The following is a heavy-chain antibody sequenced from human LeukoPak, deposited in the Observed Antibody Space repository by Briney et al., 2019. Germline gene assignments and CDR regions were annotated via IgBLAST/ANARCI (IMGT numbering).Heavy chain of an antibody. CDR1: GGSISSSSYY. V-gene: IGHV4-39*01. Sequence: PSETLSLTCTVSGGSISSSSYYWGWIRQPPGKGLEWLGSIYYSGSTYYNPSLKSRVTISVDTSKNQFSLKLSSVTAADTAVYYCARTQLDSSGYYYYYYYMDVWGKGTTVTVSS. CDR3: ARTQLDSSGYYYYYYYMDV. CDR2: IYYSGST. J-gene: IGHJ6*03. D-gene: IGHD3-22*01.